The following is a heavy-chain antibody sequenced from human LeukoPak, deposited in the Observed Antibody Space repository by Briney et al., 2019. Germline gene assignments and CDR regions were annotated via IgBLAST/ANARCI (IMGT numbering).Heavy chain of an antibody. CDR1: GYTFTDYY. V-gene: IGHV1-2*02. CDR3: ARRGHDYDILTGYYYYYYMDV. J-gene: IGHJ6*03. Sequence: ASVKVSCKASGYTFTDYYIHWVRQAPGQGLEWMGWINPNSGGTNFAQNFQGRVTMARDASISTAYMELSSLRSEDTAVYYCARRGHDYDILTGYYYYYYMDVWGKGTTVTVSS. D-gene: IGHD3-9*01. CDR2: INPNSGGT.